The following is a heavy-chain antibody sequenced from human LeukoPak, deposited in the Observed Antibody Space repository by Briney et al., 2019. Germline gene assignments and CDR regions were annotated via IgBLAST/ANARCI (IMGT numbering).Heavy chain of an antibody. V-gene: IGHV3-11*04. D-gene: IGHD3-10*02. J-gene: IGHJ6*04. Sequence: GGSLRLSCAASGFTVSSNYTSWVRQAPGKGLEWVSYISSSGSTIYYADSVKGRFTISRDNAKNSLYLQMNSLRAEDTAVYYCAELGITMIGGVWGKGTTVTISS. CDR1: GFTVSSNY. CDR3: AELGITMIGGV. CDR2: ISSSGSTI.